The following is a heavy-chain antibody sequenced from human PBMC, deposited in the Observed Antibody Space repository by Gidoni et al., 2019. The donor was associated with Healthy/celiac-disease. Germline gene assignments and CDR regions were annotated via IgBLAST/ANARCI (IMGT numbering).Heavy chain of an antibody. CDR2: ISSNGGST. V-gene: IGHV3-64D*08. CDR3: VKDLFISMWGLGDAFDI. D-gene: IGHD1-26*01. Sequence: EVQLVESGGGLVQPGGSLRPSCSASGFPFSSYAMHWVRQAPGKGLEYVSAISSNGGSTYYADSVKGRFTISRDNSKNTLYLQMSSLRAEDTAVYYCVKDLFISMWGLGDAFDIWGQGTMVTVSS. CDR1: GFPFSSYA. J-gene: IGHJ3*02.